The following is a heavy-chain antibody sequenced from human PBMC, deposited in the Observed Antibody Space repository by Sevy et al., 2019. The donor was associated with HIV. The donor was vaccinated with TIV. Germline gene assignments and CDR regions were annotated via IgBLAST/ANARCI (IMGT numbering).Heavy chain of an antibody. CDR3: ATSWTGSSGYQGDEYFQH. CDR2: ISSSSSTI. CDR1: GFTFSSYS. J-gene: IGHJ1*01. D-gene: IGHD3-22*01. Sequence: GGSLRLSCAASGFTFSSYSMNWVRQAPGKGLEWVSYISSSSSTIYYADSVKGRFTISRDNAKNSLYLQMNSLRDEDTAVYYCATSWTGSSGYQGDEYFQHWGQGTLVTVSS. V-gene: IGHV3-48*02.